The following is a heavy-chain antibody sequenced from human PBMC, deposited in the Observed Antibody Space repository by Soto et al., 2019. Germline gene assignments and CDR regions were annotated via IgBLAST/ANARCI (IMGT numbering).Heavy chain of an antibody. V-gene: IGHV3-23*01. CDR1: GFTFSSYA. CDR3: TTGGDVLKGH. D-gene: IGHD2-8*01. J-gene: IGHJ1*01. CDR2: ISGSGGST. Sequence: PGGSLSLSCAASGFTFSSYAMSWVRQAPGKGLEWVSAISGSGGSTYYADSVKGRFTISRDNSKNTLYLQMNSLKTEDTAVYYCTTGGDVLKGHWGQGTLVTVSS.